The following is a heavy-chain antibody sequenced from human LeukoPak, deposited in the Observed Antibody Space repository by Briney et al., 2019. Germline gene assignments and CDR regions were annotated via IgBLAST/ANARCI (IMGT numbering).Heavy chain of an antibody. J-gene: IGHJ3*02. CDR2: VDPEDGET. Sequence: ASVKVSCKVSGYTFTDYYMHWLQQAPGKGLEWMGLVDPEDGETIYAEKFQGRVTITADTSTDTAYMELSSLRSEDTAVYYCARIYGSGRGDAFDIWGQGTMVTVSS. D-gene: IGHD3-10*01. CDR3: ARIYGSGRGDAFDI. V-gene: IGHV1-69-2*01. CDR1: GYTFTDYY.